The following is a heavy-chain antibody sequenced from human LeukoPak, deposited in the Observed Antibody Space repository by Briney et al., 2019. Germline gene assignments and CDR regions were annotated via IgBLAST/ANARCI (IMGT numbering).Heavy chain of an antibody. Sequence: PGGSLRLSCAASGFAFRGFGMHRVRQTLGKGLGWVSLISKDGSHEFYADSVKGRFTLSRDHFKNSLFQDMARLGPEDTAVYFCARDWYESGWHLDYWGQGVLVTVSS. V-gene: IGHV3-30*13. CDR2: ISKDGSHE. D-gene: IGHD6-19*01. CDR1: GFAFRGFG. J-gene: IGHJ4*02. CDR3: ARDWYESGWHLDY.